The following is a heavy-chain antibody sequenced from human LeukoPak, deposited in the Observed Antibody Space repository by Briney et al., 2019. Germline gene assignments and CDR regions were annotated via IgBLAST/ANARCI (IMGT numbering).Heavy chain of an antibody. CDR3: AGGGPGFQNWFDS. CDR2: MFHSGST. Sequence: SETLSLTCTVSGDSISSYYWSWIRQPPGKGLEWIGYMFHSGSTNYNPSLKSRVTISVDTSKKQFSLKLNSVTAADTAVYYCAGGGPGFQNWFDSWGQGTLVTVSS. J-gene: IGHJ5*01. D-gene: IGHD1-14*01. CDR1: GDSISSYY. V-gene: IGHV4-59*01.